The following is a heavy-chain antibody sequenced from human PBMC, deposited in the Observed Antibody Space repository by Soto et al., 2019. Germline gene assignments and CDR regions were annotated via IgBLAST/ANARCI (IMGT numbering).Heavy chain of an antibody. J-gene: IGHJ4*02. CDR3: ARDRGREFDY. Sequence: APVEASCKASGYTFTGHSMHSVRQAPGRGLEWMGWINPNSGGTNYAQKFQGWVTMTRDTSISTAYMELSRLRSDDTAVYYCARDRGREFDYWGQGTLVTVSS. CDR2: INPNSGGT. CDR1: GYTFTGHS. V-gene: IGHV1-2*04. D-gene: IGHD1-26*01.